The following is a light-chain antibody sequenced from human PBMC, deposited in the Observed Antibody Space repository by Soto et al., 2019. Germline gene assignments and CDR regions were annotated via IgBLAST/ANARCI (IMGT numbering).Light chain of an antibody. J-gene: IGKJ3*01. CDR3: QQSNRFFT. V-gene: IGKV1-5*03. CDR2: KAS. CDR1: QRISSW. Sequence: DIQMTQSPSTLSASVGERVTITCRASQRISSWLAWYQQKPGKAPSLLIYKASNLETGVPSRFSGSGSGTEFTLTISSLQPDDFATYYCQQSNRFFTFGPGTKVDIK.